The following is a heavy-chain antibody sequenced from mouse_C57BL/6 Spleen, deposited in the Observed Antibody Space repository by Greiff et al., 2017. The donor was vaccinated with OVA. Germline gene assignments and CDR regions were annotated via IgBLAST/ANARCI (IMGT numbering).Heavy chain of an antibody. Sequence: VQLQQPGAELVKPGASVKLSCKASGYTFTSYWMHWVKQRPGQGLEWIGMIHPNSGSTNYNEKFKSKATLTVDKSSSTAYMQLSSLTSEDSAVYYCARDYYCSSYGYFDVWGTGTTVTVSS. V-gene: IGHV1-64*01. CDR1: GYTFTSYW. J-gene: IGHJ1*03. D-gene: IGHD1-1*01. CDR2: IHPNSGST. CDR3: ARDYYCSSYGYFDV.